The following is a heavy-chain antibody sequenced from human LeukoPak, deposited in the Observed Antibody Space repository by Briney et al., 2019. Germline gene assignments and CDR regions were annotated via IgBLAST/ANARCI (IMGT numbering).Heavy chain of an antibody. CDR1: GLTASHNVNNA. Sequence: GGSLRLSCAASGLTASHNVNNAMSWVRHALGKGLEWVSGITTSGSTYYADSVKGWFTISRENSNNTLYLHMDSLRAEDTAVYYCAKAPVWNYYYGLDVWGQGTTVTVSS. CDR3: AKAPVWNYYYGLDV. CDR2: ITTSGST. D-gene: IGHD2-21*01. J-gene: IGHJ6*02. V-gene: IGHV3-23*01.